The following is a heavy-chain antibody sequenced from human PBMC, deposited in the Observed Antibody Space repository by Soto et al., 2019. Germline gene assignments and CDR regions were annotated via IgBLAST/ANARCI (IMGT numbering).Heavy chain of an antibody. V-gene: IGHV4-34*01. CDR2: INHSGST. CDR3: AVGGNYGMDV. J-gene: IGHJ6*02. CDR1: SGCFSCYY. Sequence: PSETLSLTCAVCSGCFSCYYWSWIRQPPGKWLEWIWEINHSGSTNYNPSLKSRVTISVDTSNNQFSLKLSSVNAADKAVYYCAVGGNYGMDVWGQGTTVPVSS.